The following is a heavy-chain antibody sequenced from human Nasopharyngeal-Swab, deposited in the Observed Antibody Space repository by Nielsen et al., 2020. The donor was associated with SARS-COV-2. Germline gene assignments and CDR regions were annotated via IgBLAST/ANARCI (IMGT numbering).Heavy chain of an antibody. Sequence: SVKVSCKASGGTFSGYAISWVRQAPGQGLEWMGGIIPIFGTANYAQKFQGRVTITADESTSTAYMELSSLRSEDTAVYYCARGGYCSSTSCYNPYYYGMDVWGQGTTVTVSS. CDR3: ARGGYCSSTSCYNPYYYGMDV. D-gene: IGHD2-2*02. CDR2: IIPIFGTA. CDR1: GGTFSGYA. V-gene: IGHV1-69*13. J-gene: IGHJ6*02.